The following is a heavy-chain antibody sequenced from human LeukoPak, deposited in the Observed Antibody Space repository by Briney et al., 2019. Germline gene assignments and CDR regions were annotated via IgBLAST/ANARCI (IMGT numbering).Heavy chain of an antibody. CDR3: ARDQARTTTWYLYMNY. Sequence: GASVKVSCKASGYSFTGYYIHWVRQAPGQGPEWMGRIDPNSGGTNSAQKLQARVTLTRDTSIATVYMELSSLRSNDTAVYYCARDQARTTTWYLYMNYWGQGTLVTVSS. CDR1: GYSFTGYY. D-gene: IGHD3/OR15-3a*01. CDR2: IDPNSGGT. V-gene: IGHV1-2*06. J-gene: IGHJ4*02.